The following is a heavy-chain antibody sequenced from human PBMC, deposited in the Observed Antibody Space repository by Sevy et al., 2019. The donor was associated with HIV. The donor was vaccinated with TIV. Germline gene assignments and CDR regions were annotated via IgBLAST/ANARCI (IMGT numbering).Heavy chain of an antibody. V-gene: IGHV3-43D*04. D-gene: IGHD3-10*01. J-gene: IGHJ4*02. Sequence: GGSLRLSCAASGFTFDDYAMHWVRQAPGKGLEWVSLISWDGGSTYYADSVKGRFTISRDNSKNSLYLQMNSLRAEDTALYYCAKGHGLYGSGSYFDYWGQGTLVTVSS. CDR1: GFTFDDYA. CDR2: ISWDGGST. CDR3: AKGHGLYGSGSYFDY.